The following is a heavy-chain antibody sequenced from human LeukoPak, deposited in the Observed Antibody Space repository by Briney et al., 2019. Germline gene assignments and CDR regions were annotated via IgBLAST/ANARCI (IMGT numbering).Heavy chain of an antibody. V-gene: IGHV1-69*05. D-gene: IGHD2-21*02. CDR1: GGTFSSYA. CDR2: IIPIFGTA. CDR3: AAECGGDCYSGWFDP. Sequence: ASVKVSCKASGGTFSSYAISWVRQAPEQGLEWMGRIIPIFGTANYAQKFQGRVTITTDESTSTAYMELSSLRSEDTAVYYCAAECGGDCYSGWFDPWGQGTLVTVSS. J-gene: IGHJ5*02.